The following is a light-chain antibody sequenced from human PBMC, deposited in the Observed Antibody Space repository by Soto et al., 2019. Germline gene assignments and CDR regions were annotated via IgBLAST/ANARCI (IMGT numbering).Light chain of an antibody. CDR3: QKYGSSPWT. J-gene: IGKJ1*01. Sequence: EIVLTQFPGTLSFSPGERATLSCRASQSVSSSYLAWYQQKPGQAPRLLIYGESSRATGIPDRFSGSGSGTDLNLTISSLEPEDFAVYYCQKYGSSPWTFGQGTKVDI. CDR1: QSVSSSY. V-gene: IGKV3-20*01. CDR2: GES.